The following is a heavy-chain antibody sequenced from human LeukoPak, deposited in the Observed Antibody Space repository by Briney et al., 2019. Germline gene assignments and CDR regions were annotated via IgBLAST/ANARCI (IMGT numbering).Heavy chain of an antibody. Sequence: PSETLSLTCAVYGGSISISKWWSWVRQPPGKGLEWVGEIYHSGSSNYNPSLKSRVTISVDKSNNQFSLKLSSVTAADTAVYYCASRLYDSARNFDYWGQGTLVTVSS. V-gene: IGHV4-4*02. J-gene: IGHJ4*02. CDR3: ASRLYDSARNFDY. CDR2: IYHSGSS. D-gene: IGHD3-22*01. CDR1: GGSISISKW.